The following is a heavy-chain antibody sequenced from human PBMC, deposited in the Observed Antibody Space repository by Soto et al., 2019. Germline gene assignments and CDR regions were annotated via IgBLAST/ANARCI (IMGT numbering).Heavy chain of an antibody. CDR1: GFTVSSNY. D-gene: IGHD1-1*01. Sequence: GGSLRLSCAASGFTVSSNYMSWVRQAPGKGLEWVSVIYSGGSTYYADSVKGRFTISRDNSKNTLYLQMNSLRAEDTAVYYCAREAYLHWNRRIAFDIWGQGTMVTVSS. J-gene: IGHJ3*02. CDR2: IYSGGST. CDR3: AREAYLHWNRRIAFDI. V-gene: IGHV3-53*01.